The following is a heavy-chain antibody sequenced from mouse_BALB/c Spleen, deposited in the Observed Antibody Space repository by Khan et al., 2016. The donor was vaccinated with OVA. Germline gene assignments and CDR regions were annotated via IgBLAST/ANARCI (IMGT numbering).Heavy chain of an antibody. CDR2: ISYRGST. J-gene: IGHJ2*01. CDR1: GYSITSGYG. D-gene: IGHD1-2*01. V-gene: IGHV3-2*02. Sequence: VQLKESGPGLVTPSQSLSLTCTVTGYSITSGYGWNWIRQFPGNKLEWMGYISYRGSTNYNPSLTSRISITRDTSKNQFFLQLNSVTTEDTATYYCARTARIKYWGQGTTLTVSS. CDR3: ARTARIKY.